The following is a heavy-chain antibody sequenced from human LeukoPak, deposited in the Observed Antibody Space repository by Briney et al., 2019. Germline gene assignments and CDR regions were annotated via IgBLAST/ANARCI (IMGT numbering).Heavy chain of an antibody. CDR2: INHSGST. J-gene: IGHJ3*02. CDR1: GGSFSGYY. V-gene: IGHV4-34*01. D-gene: IGHD2-15*01. Sequence: SETLSLTCAVYGGSFSGYYWSWIRQPPGKGLEWIGEINHSGSTNYNPSLKSRVTISVDTSKNQFSLKLSSVTAADTAVYYCAGGDSPSQADAFDIWGQGTMVTVSS. CDR3: AGGDSPSQADAFDI.